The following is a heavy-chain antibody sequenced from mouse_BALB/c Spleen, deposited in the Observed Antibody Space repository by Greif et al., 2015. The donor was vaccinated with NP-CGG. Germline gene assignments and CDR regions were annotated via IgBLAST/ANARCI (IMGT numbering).Heavy chain of an antibody. Sequence: EVQLQQSGAELVKPGASVKLSCTASGFNIKDYYIHWVKQRPEQGLEWIGRIDPANGNTKYDPKFQGKATITADTSSNPAYLQLSSLTSEDTAVYYCAAYYYGSSYFVYWGQGTLVTVSA. J-gene: IGHJ3*01. V-gene: IGHV14-3*02. CDR2: IDPANGNT. D-gene: IGHD1-1*01. CDR1: GFNIKDYY. CDR3: AAYYYGSSYFVY.